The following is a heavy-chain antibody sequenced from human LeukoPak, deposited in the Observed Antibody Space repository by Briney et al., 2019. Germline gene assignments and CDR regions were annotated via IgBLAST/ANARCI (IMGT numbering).Heavy chain of an antibody. CDR3: TAAWARDAFDI. CDR2: IKGKTDGGTT. CDR1: GFTFSNAW. V-gene: IGHV3-15*01. Sequence: PGGSLRLSCAASGFTFSNAWMSWVRQAPGKGLEWVGRIKGKTDGGTTDYAAPVKGRFTISRDDSKNTLYLQMNSLKTEDTAVYYCTAAWARDAFDIWGQGTMVTVSS. J-gene: IGHJ3*02.